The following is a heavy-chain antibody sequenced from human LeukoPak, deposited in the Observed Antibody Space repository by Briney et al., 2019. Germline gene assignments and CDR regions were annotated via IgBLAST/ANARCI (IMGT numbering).Heavy chain of an antibody. CDR1: GYTFTSYG. CDR3: ARSPDIVVVPAAPGDDY. D-gene: IGHD2-2*01. CDR2: ISAYNGNT. V-gene: IGHV1-18*01. J-gene: IGHJ4*02. Sequence: GASVKVSCKASGYTFTSYGISWVRQAPGQGLEWMGWISAYNGNTNYAQKLQGRVTMTTDTSTSTAYMELRSLRSDDTAVYYCARSPDIVVVPAAPGDDYWGQGTLVTVSS.